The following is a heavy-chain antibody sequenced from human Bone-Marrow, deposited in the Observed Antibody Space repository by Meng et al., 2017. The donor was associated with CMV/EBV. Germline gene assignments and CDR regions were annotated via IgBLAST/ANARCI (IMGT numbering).Heavy chain of an antibody. J-gene: IGHJ4*02. CDR2: IRYDGSNK. CDR3: AKGARWEVPAVRDLFDY. V-gene: IGHV3-30*02. Sequence: GESLKISCAASGFTFSSYGMHWVRQAPGKGLEWVAFIRYDGSNKYYADSVKGRFTISRDNSKNTLYLQMNSLRAEDTAVYYCAKGARWEVPAVRDLFDYWGQGTLVTVSS. CDR1: GFTFSSYG. D-gene: IGHD2-2*01.